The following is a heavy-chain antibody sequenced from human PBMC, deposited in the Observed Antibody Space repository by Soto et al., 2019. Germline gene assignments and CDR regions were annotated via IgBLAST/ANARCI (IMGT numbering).Heavy chain of an antibody. J-gene: IGHJ4*02. Sequence: QVQLQESGPGLVKPSETLSLTCTVSGGSISSYYWSWIRQPPGKGLEWIGYIYYSGSTNYNPSLKSRVTISVDTSKNQFSLKLSSVTAADTAVYYCARTRGSLLWFGTLDYWGQGTLVTVSS. D-gene: IGHD3-10*01. CDR1: GGSISSYY. CDR2: IYYSGST. V-gene: IGHV4-59*08. CDR3: ARTRGSLLWFGTLDY.